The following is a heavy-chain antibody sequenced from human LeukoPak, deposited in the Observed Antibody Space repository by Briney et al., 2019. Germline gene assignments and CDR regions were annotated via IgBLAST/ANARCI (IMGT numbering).Heavy chain of an antibody. CDR2: IYYSGST. Sequence: TASETLSLTCTVSGGSISTYYWSWIRQSPGEGLEWIGSIYYSGSTNYNPSLKSRVTISVDTSKNQFSLELSSVTAADTAVYYCAVNLTRHTFDIWGQGTMVTVSS. CDR1: GGSISTYY. D-gene: IGHD1-1*01. CDR3: AVNLTRHTFDI. V-gene: IGHV4-59*08. J-gene: IGHJ3*02.